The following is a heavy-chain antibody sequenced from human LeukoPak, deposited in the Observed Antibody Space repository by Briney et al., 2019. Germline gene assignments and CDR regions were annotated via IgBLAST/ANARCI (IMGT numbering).Heavy chain of an antibody. D-gene: IGHD3-10*01. J-gene: IGHJ4*02. CDR1: GYSITSSSW. Sequence: PSDTLSLTCAVSGYSITSSSWWGWIRPPPGKGLEWIGYIYHSGTTYYNPSLQSRVTMQVDTSKNQLSLKLSSVTAVDTAVYNCARKENVYYYFDYWGQGTLVTVSS. CDR2: IYHSGTT. CDR3: ARKENVYYYFDY. V-gene: IGHV4-28*01.